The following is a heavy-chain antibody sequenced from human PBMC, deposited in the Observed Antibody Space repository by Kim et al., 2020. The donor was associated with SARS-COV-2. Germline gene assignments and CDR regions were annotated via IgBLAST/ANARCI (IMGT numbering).Heavy chain of an antibody. CDR2: ISYDGSNK. CDR1: GFTFSSYG. V-gene: IGHV3-30*18. CDR3: AKDYCGGDCAGLDP. D-gene: IGHD2-21*02. Sequence: GGSLRLSCAASGFTFSSYGMHWVRQAPGKGLEWVAVISYDGSNKYYADSVKGRFTISRDNSKNTLYLQMNSLRAEDTAVYYCAKDYCGGDCAGLDPWGQGTLVTVSS. J-gene: IGHJ5*02.